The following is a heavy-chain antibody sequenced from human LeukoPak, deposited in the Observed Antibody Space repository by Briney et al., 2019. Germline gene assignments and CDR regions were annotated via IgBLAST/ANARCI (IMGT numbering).Heavy chain of an antibody. Sequence: GGSLRLSCAASGFTFSSYSMNWVRQAPGKGLEWVSSISSSSSYIYYADSVKGRFTISRDNAKNSLYLQMNSLRAEDTAVYYCARGTAVTTKYNWFDPWGQGTLVTVSS. D-gene: IGHD4-17*01. CDR3: ARGTAVTTKYNWFDP. J-gene: IGHJ5*02. CDR2: ISSSSSYI. V-gene: IGHV3-21*01. CDR1: GFTFSSYS.